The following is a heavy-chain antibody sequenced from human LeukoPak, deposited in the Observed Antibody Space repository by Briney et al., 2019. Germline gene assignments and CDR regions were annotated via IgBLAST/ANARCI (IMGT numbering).Heavy chain of an antibody. CDR1: GFTFSRSG. V-gene: IGHV3-30*18. CDR2: ISYDGSKK. D-gene: IGHD6-13*01. J-gene: IGHJ4*02. Sequence: GGSLRLSCAASGFTFSRSGMHWVRQAPGKGLEWVTVISYDGSKKDYADSVKGRFTISRGNSKNTLYLQMNSLRAEDTAVYYCAKDKSSTWSFDYWGQGTLVTVSS. CDR3: AKDKSSTWSFDY.